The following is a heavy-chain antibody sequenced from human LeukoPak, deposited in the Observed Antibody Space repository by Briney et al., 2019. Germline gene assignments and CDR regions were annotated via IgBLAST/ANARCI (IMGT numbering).Heavy chain of an antibody. D-gene: IGHD3-22*01. J-gene: IGHJ1*01. CDR3: TRAPSEIGGYYPEYFRH. CDR1: GFTFSMYW. CDR2: IKSDGST. Sequence: GGSLRLSCAASGFTFSMYWMHWVRQAPGKGLVWVSRIKSDGSTNYADSVKGRFTISRDNAKNTVSLQMNSLRPGDTGVYYCTRAPSEIGGYYPEYFRHWGQGTLVTVSS. V-gene: IGHV3-74*01.